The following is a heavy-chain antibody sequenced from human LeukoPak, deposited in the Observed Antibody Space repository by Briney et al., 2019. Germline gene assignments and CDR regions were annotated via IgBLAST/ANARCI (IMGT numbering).Heavy chain of an antibody. D-gene: IGHD3-10*01. V-gene: IGHV3-30*02. Sequence: GESLRLSCATSGITLSIHGMHWVRQAPGKGLEWVAFIQYDGNRYYYADSVKGRFNISRDNSKGTLYLQMNSLRAEDMAVYYCVKEVYYPGSGRKKGGHWFDPWGQGTLVIVSS. J-gene: IGHJ5*02. CDR1: GITLSIHG. CDR3: VKEVYYPGSGRKKGGHWFDP. CDR2: IQYDGNRY.